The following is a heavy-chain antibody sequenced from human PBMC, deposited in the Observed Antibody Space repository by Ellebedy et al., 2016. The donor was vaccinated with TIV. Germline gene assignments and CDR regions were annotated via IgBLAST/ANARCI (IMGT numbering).Heavy chain of an antibody. Sequence: GGSLRLSCAASGFSFRSYWMSWVRQAPGKGLEWVANIYQDGSKQNYVDSVKGRFTISRDNAKNSLYLQMNSLRAEDTAVYYCATDGSYGDYLSPTHAFAFWGQGTMVTVSS. D-gene: IGHD4-17*01. J-gene: IGHJ3*01. V-gene: IGHV3-7*01. CDR3: ATDGSYGDYLSPTHAFAF. CDR2: IYQDGSKQ. CDR1: GFSFRSYW.